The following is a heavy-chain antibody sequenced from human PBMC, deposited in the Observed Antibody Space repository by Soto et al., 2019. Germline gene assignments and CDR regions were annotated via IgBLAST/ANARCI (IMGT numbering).Heavy chain of an antibody. CDR2: ISAYNGNT. D-gene: IGHD2-15*01. Sequence: QVQLVQSGAEVKKPGASVKVSCKASGYTFTSYGISWVRQAPGQGLEWIGWISAYNGNTNYAQKLQGRVTMTTDTSTSTAYMELRSLRSDDTAVYYCARDQEEYCSGGSCSFDYWGQGTLVTVSS. CDR1: GYTFTSYG. CDR3: ARDQEEYCSGGSCSFDY. V-gene: IGHV1-18*01. J-gene: IGHJ4*02.